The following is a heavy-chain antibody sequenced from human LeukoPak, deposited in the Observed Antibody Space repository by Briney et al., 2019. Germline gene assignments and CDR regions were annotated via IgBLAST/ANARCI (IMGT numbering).Heavy chain of an antibody. D-gene: IGHD3-22*01. CDR3: ARDRTRDYYDSSGYYLLV. J-gene: IGHJ4*02. CDR2: ISYDGSNK. CDR1: GFTFSDYY. V-gene: IGHV3-30-3*01. Sequence: PGGSLRLSCAASGFTFSDYYMSWIRQAPGKGLEWVAVISYDGSNKYYADSVKGRFTISRDNSKNTLYLQMNSLRAEDTAVYYCARDRTRDYYDSSGYYLLVWGQGTLVTVSS.